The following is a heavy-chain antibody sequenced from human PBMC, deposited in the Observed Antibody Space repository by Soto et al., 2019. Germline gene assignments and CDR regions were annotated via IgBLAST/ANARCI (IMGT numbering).Heavy chain of an antibody. Sequence: PGGSLRLSCEVSGFSLSGYWMHWVRQAPGKGLVWVSRIKSDGSSTSYADSVKGRFTISRDNAKNTLYLQMNSLRDEDTAVYYCARRASRWGQGTMVTVSS. D-gene: IGHD1-26*01. V-gene: IGHV3-74*01. CDR2: IKSDGSST. CDR1: GFSLSGYW. J-gene: IGHJ3*01. CDR3: ARRASR.